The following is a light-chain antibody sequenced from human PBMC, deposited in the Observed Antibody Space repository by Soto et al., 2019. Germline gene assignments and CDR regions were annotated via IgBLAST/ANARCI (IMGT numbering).Light chain of an antibody. J-gene: IGLJ1*01. V-gene: IGLV4-60*03. CDR2: LEGSGSY. Sequence: QSVLTQSSSASASLGSSVKLTCTLSSGHSSYIIAWHQQQPGKAPRYLMKLEGSGSYNKGSGVPDRFSGSSSGADRYLTISNLQSEDEADYYCAVWDDSLNGYVFGTGTKLTVL. CDR1: SGHSSYI. CDR3: AVWDDSLNGYV.